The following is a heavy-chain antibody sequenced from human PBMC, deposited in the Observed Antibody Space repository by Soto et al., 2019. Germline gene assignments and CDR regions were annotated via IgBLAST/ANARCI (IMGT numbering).Heavy chain of an antibody. Sequence: VQLVESGGGLVKPGGSLRLSCAASGFTFSDAWMNWVRQAPGKGLEWVGRIKSKAGGGAIDYAAPVKGRLTISRDDSKDTLYLQINSLKTEDTAVYYCTTDGYFGGVGGAFHFWGQGTMITVSS. J-gene: IGHJ3*01. CDR1: GFTFSDAW. CDR2: IKSKAGGGAI. CDR3: TTDGYFGGVGGAFHF. D-gene: IGHD3-10*01. V-gene: IGHV3-15*07.